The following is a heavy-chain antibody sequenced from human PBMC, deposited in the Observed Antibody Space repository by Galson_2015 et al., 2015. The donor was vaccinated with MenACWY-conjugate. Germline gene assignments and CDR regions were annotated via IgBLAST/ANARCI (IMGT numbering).Heavy chain of an antibody. D-gene: IGHD3-3*01. Sequence: PALVKPTQTLTLTCTVSGFSLSNARMGVSWIRQPPGKALEWLAHIFSNDEKSYSTSLKSRLTISKDTSKSQVVLTMTNMDPVDTATYYCARMGAYYDFWSASLGYYYYGMDVWGQGTTVTVSS. CDR3: ARMGAYYDFWSASLGYYYYGMDV. CDR1: GFSLSNARMG. V-gene: IGHV2-26*01. CDR2: IFSNDEK. J-gene: IGHJ6*02.